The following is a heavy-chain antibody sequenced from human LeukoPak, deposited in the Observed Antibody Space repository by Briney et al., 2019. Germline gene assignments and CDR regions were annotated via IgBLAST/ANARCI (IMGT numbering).Heavy chain of an antibody. CDR3: ADFGGYHDGNVL. D-gene: IGHD2-21*01. CDR2: IHTSGST. Sequence: SETLSLTCTFSGGSISSYYWSWIRQPAGKGLEWIGRIHTSGSTNYNPSLKSRVTMSVDTSKNQFSLKLSSVTAADTAVYHCADFGGYHDGNVLWGQGTLVTVSS. J-gene: IGHJ4*02. V-gene: IGHV4-4*07. CDR1: GGSISSYY.